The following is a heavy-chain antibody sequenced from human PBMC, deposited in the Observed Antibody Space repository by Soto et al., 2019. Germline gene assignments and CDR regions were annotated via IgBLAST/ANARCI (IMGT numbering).Heavy chain of an antibody. J-gene: IGHJ6*02. D-gene: IGHD3-3*01. CDR3: ARDQATNYGVVIRGSSLDV. CDR2: ISGSGFAT. Sequence: AGTLCLSCAGSGSTTSCPALSWGRHAPREGLEWVPGISGSGFATYSADSVRGRFTISRDNFNNTLYLQMNSLRAEDTAVYHCARDQATNYGVVIRGSSLDVWGQGTTVTVSS. CDR1: GSTTSCPA. V-gene: IGHV3-23*01.